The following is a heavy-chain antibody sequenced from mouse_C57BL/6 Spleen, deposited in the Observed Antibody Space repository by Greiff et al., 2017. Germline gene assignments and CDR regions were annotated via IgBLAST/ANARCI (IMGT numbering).Heavy chain of an antibody. CDR2: ISDGGSYT. CDR3: ARGGDYDY. V-gene: IGHV5-4*03. CDR1: GFTFSSYA. J-gene: IGHJ2*01. D-gene: IGHD2-4*01. Sequence: EVNLLESGGGLVKPGGSLKLSCAASGFTFSSYAMSWVRQTPEKRLEWVATISDGGSYTYYPDNVKGRFTISRDNAKNNLYLQMSHLKSEDTAMYYCARGGDYDYWGQGTTLTVSS.